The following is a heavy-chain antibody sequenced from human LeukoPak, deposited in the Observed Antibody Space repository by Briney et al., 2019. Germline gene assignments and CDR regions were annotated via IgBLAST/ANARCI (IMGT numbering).Heavy chain of an antibody. V-gene: IGHV1-18*04. J-gene: IGHJ6*02. CDR3: ARLRAGLDADQGGGDYYYYYGMDV. Sequence: GASVKVSCKASGYDFTGHYIQWVRQAPGQGLEWMGWISAYNGNTNYAQKLQGRVTMTTDTSTSTAYMELRSLRSDDTAVYYCARLRAGLDADQGGGDYYYYYGMDVWGQGTTVTVSS. CDR1: GYDFTGHY. CDR2: ISAYNGNT. D-gene: IGHD3-16*01.